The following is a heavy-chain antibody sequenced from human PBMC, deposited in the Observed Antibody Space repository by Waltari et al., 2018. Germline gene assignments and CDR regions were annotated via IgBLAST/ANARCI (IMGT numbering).Heavy chain of an antibody. CDR1: GCPISSAGYS. CDR3: ASVHIVAEYFDY. Sequence: QLQLQESGSGLVKPSQTLSLTCAVSGCPISSAGYSWSWTRQPPGKGLEWIGYIYPSGSTYYNPSLKSRVTISVDRSKNQFSLKLSSVTAADTAVYYCASVHIVAEYFDYWGQGTLVTVSS. J-gene: IGHJ4*02. CDR2: IYPSGST. V-gene: IGHV4-30-2*01. D-gene: IGHD2-15*01.